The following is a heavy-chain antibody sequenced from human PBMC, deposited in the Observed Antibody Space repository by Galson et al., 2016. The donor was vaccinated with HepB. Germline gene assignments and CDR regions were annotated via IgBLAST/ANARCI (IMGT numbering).Heavy chain of an antibody. Sequence: SLRLSCAGSGSTVSRDYMSWVRQAPGKGLEWVSAIYSRGSAYYADSVKGRFTISRDNSKNTLYLQMNSLKAEDTAVYYCARDWGSSWCLHWGQGTLVTVSS. V-gene: IGHV3-66*01. CDR3: ARDWGSSWCLH. D-gene: IGHD6-13*01. J-gene: IGHJ4*02. CDR1: GSTVSRDY. CDR2: IYSRGSA.